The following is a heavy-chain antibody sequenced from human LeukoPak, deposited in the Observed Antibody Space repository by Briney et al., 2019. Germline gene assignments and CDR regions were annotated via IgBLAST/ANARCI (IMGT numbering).Heavy chain of an antibody. J-gene: IGHJ4*02. Sequence: ASVKVSCKASGYTFTGYDIHWVRQAPGQGLEWMGWINPNSGGTDYAQKFQGRVTMTRDTSITTAYMDLSRLRSDDTAVYYCARVDIVVVPAALYYFDYWGQGTLVTVSS. CDR3: ARVDIVVVPAALYYFDY. V-gene: IGHV1-2*02. CDR1: GYTFTGYD. D-gene: IGHD2-2*01. CDR2: INPNSGGT.